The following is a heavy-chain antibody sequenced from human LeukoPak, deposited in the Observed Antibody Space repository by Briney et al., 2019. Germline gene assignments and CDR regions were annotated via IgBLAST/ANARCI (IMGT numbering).Heavy chain of an antibody. CDR1: GYTFTGYY. J-gene: IGHJ3*02. CDR2: INPNSGGT. Sequence: GASVNVSCKASGYTFTGYYMHWVRQAPGQGLEWMGGINPNSGGTNYAQKFQGRVTMTRDTSISTAYMELSRLRSDDTAVYYCARSYDFWSGYGPNDAFDIWGQGTMVTVSS. D-gene: IGHD3-3*01. CDR3: ARSYDFWSGYGPNDAFDI. V-gene: IGHV1-2*02.